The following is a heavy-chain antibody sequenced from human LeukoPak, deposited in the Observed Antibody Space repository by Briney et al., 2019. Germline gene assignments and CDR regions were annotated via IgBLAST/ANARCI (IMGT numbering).Heavy chain of an antibody. CDR2: IYYSGST. Sequence: PSETLSLTCTVSGDSISSYYWSWIRQPPGKGLEWIGYIYYSGSTNYNPSLKSRVTISVDTSKNQFSLKLSSVTAADTAVYYCARVMDGNLDYWGQGTLVTVSS. CDR1: GDSISSYY. V-gene: IGHV4-59*01. J-gene: IGHJ4*02. CDR3: ARVMDGNLDY. D-gene: IGHD6-19*01.